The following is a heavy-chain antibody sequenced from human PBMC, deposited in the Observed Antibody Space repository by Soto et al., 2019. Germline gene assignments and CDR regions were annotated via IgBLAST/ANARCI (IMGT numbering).Heavy chain of an antibody. CDR1: GGSISSSSYY. CDR3: ARQAYLYYYDSSGYYPFDY. Sequence: PSETLSLTCTVSGGSISSSSYYWGWIRQPPGKGLEWIGSIYYSGSTYYNPSLKSRVTISVDTSKNQFSLKLSSVTAADTAVYYCARQAYLYYYDSSGYYPFDYWGQGTLVTFYS. J-gene: IGHJ4*02. V-gene: IGHV4-39*01. CDR2: IYYSGST. D-gene: IGHD3-22*01.